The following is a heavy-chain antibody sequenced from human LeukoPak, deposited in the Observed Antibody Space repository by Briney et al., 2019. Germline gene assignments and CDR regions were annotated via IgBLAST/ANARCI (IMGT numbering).Heavy chain of an antibody. D-gene: IGHD1-26*01. V-gene: IGHV3-33*01. Sequence: RAGGSLRLSCVVSGLRFRNYGMHWVRQAPGKELEWVAVIYYDGSNQYYADSVKGRFTVSRDNAKNTLYLQMDSLRAEDTAVYYCATDRNSGKYYDYWGQGTLVTVSS. CDR2: IYYDGSNQ. CDR3: ATDRNSGKYYDY. CDR1: GLRFRNYG. J-gene: IGHJ4*02.